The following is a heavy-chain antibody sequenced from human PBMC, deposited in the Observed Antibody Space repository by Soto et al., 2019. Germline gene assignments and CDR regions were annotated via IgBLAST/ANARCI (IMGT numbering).Heavy chain of an antibody. CDR2: ISSSSSYI. D-gene: IGHD6-13*01. V-gene: IGHV3-21*01. CDR3: ARDQVAAAGIYYGMDV. CDR1: GFTFSSYS. J-gene: IGHJ6*02. Sequence: EVQLVESGGGLVKPGGSLRLSCAASGFTFSSYSMNWVCQAPGKGLEWVSSISSSSSYIYYADSVKGRFTISRDNAKNSLYLQMNSLRAEDTAVYYCARDQVAAAGIYYGMDVWGQGTTVTVSS.